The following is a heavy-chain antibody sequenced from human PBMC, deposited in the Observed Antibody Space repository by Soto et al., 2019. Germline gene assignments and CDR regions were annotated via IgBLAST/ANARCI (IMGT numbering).Heavy chain of an antibody. Sequence: EVQLVESGGGLVKPGGSLRLSCAASGFTFSNAWMNWVRQAPGKGLEWVGRIKSKTDGGTTDYAAPVKGRFTISRDDSKNTLYLQMNSLKTEDTAVYYCTTERTGAEGGSCFDHWGQGTPVTVSS. CDR1: GFTFSNAW. J-gene: IGHJ4*02. CDR2: IKSKTDGGTT. V-gene: IGHV3-15*07. CDR3: TTERTGAEGGSCFDH. D-gene: IGHD2-15*01.